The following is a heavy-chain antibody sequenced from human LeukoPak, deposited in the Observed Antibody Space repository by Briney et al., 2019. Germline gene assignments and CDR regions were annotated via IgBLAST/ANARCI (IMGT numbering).Heavy chain of an antibody. CDR1: GSTFSSSG. V-gene: IGHV3-30*18. D-gene: IGHD3-16*02. CDR3: AKDYDHVWGSYRHALDY. J-gene: IGHJ4*02. Sequence: PGRSLRPSCAASGSTFSSSGMHWVRQAPGKGLEWVAVISYDGSNKYYADSVKGRFTISRDNSKNTLYLQMNSLRAEDTAVYYCAKDYDHVWGSYRHALDYWGQGTLVTVSS. CDR2: ISYDGSNK.